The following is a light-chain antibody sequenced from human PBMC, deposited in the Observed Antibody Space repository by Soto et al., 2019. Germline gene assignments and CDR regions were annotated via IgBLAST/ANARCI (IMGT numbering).Light chain of an antibody. CDR1: QSISSW. CDR3: QQYKSYSRT. Sequence: DIQMTQAPSTLSASVGDRVTITCRASQSISSWLAWYQQKPGKAPKLLIYKASSLESGVPSRFSGSGSGTEFTLTIISLQPDDFATYYCQQYKSYSRTFGQGTQVEIK. J-gene: IGKJ1*01. CDR2: KAS. V-gene: IGKV1-5*03.